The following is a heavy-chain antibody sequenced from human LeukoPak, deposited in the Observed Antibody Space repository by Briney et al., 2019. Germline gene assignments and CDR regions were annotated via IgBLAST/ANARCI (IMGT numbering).Heavy chain of an antibody. CDR3: ARALRQQLVVGALDY. CDR1: GGSISSSIYY. J-gene: IGHJ4*02. Sequence: PSETLSLTCIVSGGSISSSIYYWAWVRQPPGKGLEWIGTVFYNGATQYSPSLRSRVTISIDTSTNQFSLKLSSVTAADTAVYYCARALRQQLVVGALDYWGQGTLVTVSS. CDR2: VFYNGAT. D-gene: IGHD6-13*01. V-gene: IGHV4-39*07.